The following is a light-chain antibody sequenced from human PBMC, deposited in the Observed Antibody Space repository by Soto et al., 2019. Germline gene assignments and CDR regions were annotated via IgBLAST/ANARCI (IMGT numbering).Light chain of an antibody. CDR1: QSISTY. CDR3: QQSYISPRT. J-gene: IGKJ1*01. V-gene: IGKV1-39*01. CDR2: DVS. Sequence: DIQMTQSPSSLSASVGDRVTITCRASQSISTYLNWYQQKSGNAPKLLIYDVSTLQTGVPSRFSGSGSGTDFTLTISSLQPEDFATYYCQQSYISPRTFGPGPKADIK.